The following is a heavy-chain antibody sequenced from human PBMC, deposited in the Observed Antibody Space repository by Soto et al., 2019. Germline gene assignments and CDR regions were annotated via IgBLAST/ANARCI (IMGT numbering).Heavy chain of an antibody. CDR1: GYSISSGYY. Sequence: SETLSLTCAVSGYSISSGYYWGWILQPPGKGLEWIGGIYHSGSTYYNPSLKRRVTILVDTSKNHYFSKLSSVTAADAAVYYYARASPAARSPKYYFDYWGQGTMVTVYS. CDR3: ARASPAARSPKYYFDY. J-gene: IGHJ4*02. CDR2: IYHSGST. D-gene: IGHD6-6*01. V-gene: IGHV4-38-2*01.